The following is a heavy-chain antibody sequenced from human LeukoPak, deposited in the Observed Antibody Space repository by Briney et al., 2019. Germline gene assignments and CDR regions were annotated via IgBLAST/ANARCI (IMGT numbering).Heavy chain of an antibody. D-gene: IGHD3-9*01. Sequence: GGSLRLSCAASGFTFSSYAMSWVRQAPGKGLEWVSAISGSGGSTYYADSVKGRFTISRDNSKNTLYLQMNSLRAEDTAVYYCAKEASRDSGYPLTNDYWGQGTLVTVSS. CDR2: ISGSGGST. J-gene: IGHJ4*02. CDR3: AKEASRDSGYPLTNDY. CDR1: GFTFSSYA. V-gene: IGHV3-23*01.